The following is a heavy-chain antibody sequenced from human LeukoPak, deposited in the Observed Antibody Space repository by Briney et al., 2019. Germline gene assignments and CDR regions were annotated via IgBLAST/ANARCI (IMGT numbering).Heavy chain of an antibody. V-gene: IGHV4-34*01. CDR3: ARGRVDIVATTPFTGPRHFDY. Sequence: SETLSLTCAVYGGSFSGYYWSWIRQPPGKGLEWIGEINHSGSANYNPSLKSRVTISVDTSKNQFSLKLSSVTAADTAVYYCARGRVDIVATTPFTGPRHFDYWGQGTLVTVSS. CDR2: INHSGSA. CDR1: GGSFSGYY. D-gene: IGHD5-12*01. J-gene: IGHJ4*02.